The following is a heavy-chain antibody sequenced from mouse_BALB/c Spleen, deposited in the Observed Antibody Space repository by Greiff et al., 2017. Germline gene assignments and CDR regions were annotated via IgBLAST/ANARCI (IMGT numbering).Heavy chain of an antibody. CDR3: ARLKGDYGFDY. CDR1: GYTFTSYW. V-gene: IGHV1-4*01. CDR2: INPSTGYT. Sequence: QVHVKQSGPQLVRPGASVKMSCKASGYTFTSYWMHWVKQRPGQGLEWIGYINPSTGYTEYNQKFKDKATLTADKSSSTAYMQLSSLTSEDSAVYYCARLKGDYGFDYWGQGTTLTVSS. J-gene: IGHJ2*01. D-gene: IGHD1-1*02.